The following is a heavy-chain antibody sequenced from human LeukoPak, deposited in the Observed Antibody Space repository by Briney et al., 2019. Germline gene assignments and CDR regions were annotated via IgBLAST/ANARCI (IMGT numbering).Heavy chain of an antibody. Sequence: SGGSLRLSCAASGFTFSDYYMSWIRQAPGRGREWVSYISRSSGSINYADSVKGRFTISRDNAKNSLYLQMNSLRAEDTAVYYCARGQVDGERFFGYWGQGTLVTVSS. D-gene: IGHD4-17*01. CDR3: ARGQVDGERFFGY. J-gene: IGHJ4*02. V-gene: IGHV3-11*01. CDR1: GFTFSDYY. CDR2: ISRSSGSI.